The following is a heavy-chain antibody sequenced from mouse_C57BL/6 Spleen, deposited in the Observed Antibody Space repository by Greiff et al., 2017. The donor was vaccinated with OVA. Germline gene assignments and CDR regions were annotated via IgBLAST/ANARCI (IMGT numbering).Heavy chain of an antibody. CDR1: GFTFSSYA. J-gene: IGHJ4*01. CDR2: ISDGGSYT. D-gene: IGHD1-1*01. Sequence: EVKLVESGGGLVKPGGSLKLSCAASGFTFSSYAMSWVRQTPEKRLEWVATISDGGSYTYYPDNVKGRFTISRDNAKNNLYLQMSHLKSEDTAMYYCAREASYGSSPSYAMDYWGQGTSVTVSS. CDR3: AREASYGSSPSYAMDY. V-gene: IGHV5-4*01.